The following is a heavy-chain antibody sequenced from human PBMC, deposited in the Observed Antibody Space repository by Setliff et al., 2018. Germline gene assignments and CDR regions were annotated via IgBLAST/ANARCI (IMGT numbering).Heavy chain of an antibody. D-gene: IGHD3-16*01. CDR3: TRSRGPRVVLAADFDF. Sequence: ASVKVSCKSSGFRFTSFGFSWVRQAPGQGLEWMGWISPYSGESNYAQKFQDRLTVTADTSTKTTYMELRSLTSDDTAVYFCTRSRGPRVVLAADFDFWGQGTLVTVSS. CDR1: GFRFTSFG. CDR2: ISPYSGES. J-gene: IGHJ4*02. V-gene: IGHV1-18*01.